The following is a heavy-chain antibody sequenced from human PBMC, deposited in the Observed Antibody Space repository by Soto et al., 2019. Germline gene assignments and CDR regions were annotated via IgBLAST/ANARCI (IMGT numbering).Heavy chain of an antibody. J-gene: IGHJ4*02. CDR3: ARDFLRGYGPDY. CDR1: GFTFSTYY. D-gene: IGHD3-10*01. CDR2: IRGTSSTI. Sequence: GGSLRLSCAASGFTFSTYYMNWVRQAPGKGLEWVSYIRGTSSTIYYADSVKGRFTMSRDNAKNSLYLQMNSLRAEDTAVYYCARDFLRGYGPDYWGQGTLVTVSS. V-gene: IGHV3-48*01.